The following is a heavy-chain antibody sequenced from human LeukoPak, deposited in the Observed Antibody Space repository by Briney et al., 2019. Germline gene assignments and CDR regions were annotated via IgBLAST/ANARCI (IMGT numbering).Heavy chain of an antibody. J-gene: IGHJ6*03. CDR2: IYYSGST. Sequence: PSETLSLTCTVSGGSISSSSYYWGWIRQPPGKGLEWIGSIYYSGSTNYNPSLKSRVTISVDTSKNQFSLKLSSVTAADTAVYYCARSPVSGSYVYMDVWGKGTTVTVSS. V-gene: IGHV4-39*07. CDR3: ARSPVSGSYVYMDV. D-gene: IGHD3-16*01. CDR1: GGSISSSSYY.